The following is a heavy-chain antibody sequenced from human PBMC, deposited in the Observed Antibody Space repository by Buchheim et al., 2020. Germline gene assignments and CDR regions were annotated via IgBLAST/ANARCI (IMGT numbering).Heavy chain of an antibody. CDR1: GGTFSSYA. CDR2: FIPIFGTA. Sequence: QVQLVQSGAEVKKPGSSVKVPCKASGGTFSSYAISWVRQTPGQGLEWMGGFIPIFGTANYAQQFQGRVTITADKSTSTAYMELSSLRSEDTAVYYCVVPMSSSSWYRSYYYYGMDVWGQGTT. J-gene: IGHJ6*02. CDR3: VVPMSSSSWYRSYYYYGMDV. V-gene: IGHV1-69*06. D-gene: IGHD6-13*01.